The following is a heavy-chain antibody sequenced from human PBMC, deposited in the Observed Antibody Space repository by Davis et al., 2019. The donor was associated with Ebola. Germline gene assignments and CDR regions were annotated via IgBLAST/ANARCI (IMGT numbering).Heavy chain of an antibody. CDR3: ARDRDFLYYFDY. J-gene: IGHJ4*02. D-gene: IGHD3-3*01. CDR2: ISSSSSYI. CDR1: GFTFSSYS. V-gene: IGHV3-21*01. Sequence: AGSLTLSCAVSGFTFSSYSMNWVRQAPGKGLEWVSSISSSSSYIYYADSVKDRFTISRDNAKNSLYLQMNSLRAEDTAVYYCARDRDFLYYFDYWGQGTLVTVSS.